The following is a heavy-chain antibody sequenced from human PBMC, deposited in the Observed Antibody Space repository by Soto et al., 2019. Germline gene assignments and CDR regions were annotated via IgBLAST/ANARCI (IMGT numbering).Heavy chain of an antibody. V-gene: IGHV1-69*13. D-gene: IGHD6-13*01. J-gene: IGHJ4*02. CDR1: GGTFSSYH. Sequence: GASVKVSCKASGGTFSSYHINWVRQAPGQGLEWVGGIVPIYRTADYAQKFQGRVTITADESARTAYLEVRSLKSQDTAVYYCARDSGAKLSSSWGQGTLVTVSS. CDR3: ARDSGAKLSSS. CDR2: IVPIYRTA.